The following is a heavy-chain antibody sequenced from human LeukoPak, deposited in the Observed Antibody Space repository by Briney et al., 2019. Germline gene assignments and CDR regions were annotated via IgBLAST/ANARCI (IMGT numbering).Heavy chain of an antibody. J-gene: IGHJ4*02. CDR2: IYPGDSDT. CDR3: ARLTHLYYFDY. Sequence: GEPLKISCKVSGYSFTSYWIGWVRQMPGKGLEWMVIIYPGDSDTRYSPSFQGQVTISADKSISTAYLQWSSLKASDTAMYYCARLTHLYYFDYWGQGTLVTVSS. CDR1: GYSFTSYW. V-gene: IGHV5-51*01.